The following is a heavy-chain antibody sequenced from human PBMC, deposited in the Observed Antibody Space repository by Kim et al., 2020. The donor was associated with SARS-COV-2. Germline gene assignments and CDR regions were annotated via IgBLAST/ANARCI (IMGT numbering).Heavy chain of an antibody. J-gene: IGHJ6*03. Sequence: SRVTISVDTSKNQFSLKLSSVTAADTAVYYCARGNPLEYSSSPWTCYMDVWGKGTTVTVSS. CDR3: ARGNPLEYSSSPWTCYMDV. D-gene: IGHD6-6*01. V-gene: IGHV4-34*01.